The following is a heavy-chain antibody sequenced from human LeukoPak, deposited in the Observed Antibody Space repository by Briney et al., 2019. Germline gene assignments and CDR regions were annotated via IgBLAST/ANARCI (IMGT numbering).Heavy chain of an antibody. J-gene: IGHJ4*02. CDR2: IEPTSGNT. CDR3: ARALSSRYFDS. CDR1: GYTFSNYY. V-gene: IGHV1-46*01. Sequence: ASMNVSCKASGYTFSNYYIHWVRQVPGQGLEWLGIIEPTSGNTDYAQKFQGRVTMTRDTSTTTVHMQLISLRSEDTAVYYCARALSSRYFDSWGQGTLVTVSS.